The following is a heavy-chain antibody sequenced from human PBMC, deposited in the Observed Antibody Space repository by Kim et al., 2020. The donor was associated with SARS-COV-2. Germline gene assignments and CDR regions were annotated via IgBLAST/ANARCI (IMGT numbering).Heavy chain of an antibody. CDR1: GFTFSLFG. J-gene: IGHJ4*02. D-gene: IGHD1-1*01. Sequence: GGSLRLSCAASGFTFSLFGLHWVRQAPGKGLEWVAVISYDGEKKYYADSVKGRVTISKDNSNNTLYLQMNSLRTEDTAVYYCAKASLWNGGIDYWGQGIPVTVSS. CDR3: AKASLWNGGIDY. CDR2: ISYDGEKK. V-gene: IGHV3-30*18.